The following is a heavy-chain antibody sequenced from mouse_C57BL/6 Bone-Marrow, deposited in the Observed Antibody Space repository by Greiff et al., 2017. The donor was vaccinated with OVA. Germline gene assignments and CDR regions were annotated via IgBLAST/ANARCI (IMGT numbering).Heavy chain of an antibody. J-gene: IGHJ4*01. Sequence: DVQLVESGGGLVQPGGSLKLSCAASGFTFSDYGMAWVRQAPRKGPEWVAFISNLAYSIYYADTVTGRFTISRENAKNTLYLEMSSLRSEDTAMYDCARYDGYYEDYYAMDYWGQGTSVTVSS. V-gene: IGHV5-15*01. CDR1: GFTFSDYG. CDR3: ARYDGYYEDYYAMDY. D-gene: IGHD2-3*01. CDR2: ISNLAYSI.